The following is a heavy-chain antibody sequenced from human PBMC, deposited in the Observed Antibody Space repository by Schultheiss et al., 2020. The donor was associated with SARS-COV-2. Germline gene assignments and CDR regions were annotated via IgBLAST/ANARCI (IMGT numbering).Heavy chain of an antibody. CDR1: GFTLSRYS. J-gene: IGHJ6*02. CDR3: AKDLSDYHDWRLYYYGRDV. CDR2: IHSRLSPT. D-gene: IGHD4-17*01. V-gene: IGHV3-48*01. Sequence: GGSLRLSCSDSGFTLSRYSMNWVRQAPGKGLEWLAYIHSRLSPTFYADSVKGRFTISRDNSKNTLYLQMNSLRAEDTAVYYCAKDLSDYHDWRLYYYGRDVWGQGTRVTVSS.